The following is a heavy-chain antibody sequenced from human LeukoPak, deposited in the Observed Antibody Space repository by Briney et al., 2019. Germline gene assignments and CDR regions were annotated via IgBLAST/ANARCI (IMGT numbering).Heavy chain of an antibody. J-gene: IGHJ6*02. Sequence: GESLKISCKGSGYSFTTYWIGWVRQMPGKGLEWVGLIYPGDSDTRYGPSFRGQVTISADKSISTAYLQWSSLKASDTAIYYCARHAGISNLYYYGMDVWGQGTTVTVSS. V-gene: IGHV5-51*01. D-gene: IGHD4-11*01. CDR2: IYPGDSDT. CDR3: ARHAGISNLYYYGMDV. CDR1: GYSFTTYW.